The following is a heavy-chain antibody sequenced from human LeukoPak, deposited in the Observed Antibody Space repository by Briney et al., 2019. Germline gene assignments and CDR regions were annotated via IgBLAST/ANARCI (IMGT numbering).Heavy chain of an antibody. CDR3: ATEGLAGTGTQWHAADI. J-gene: IGHJ3*02. Sequence: PSETLSLTCAVSGGPFRGDHWSWIRQPPGKGLEWIGEINHSGTTNYNPSLKSRLTISVDTSKNQFSLKLSSVTAADTAVYYCATEGLAGTGTQWHAADIWGQGTMVT. D-gene: IGHD6-13*01. CDR2: INHSGTT. CDR1: GGPFRGDH. V-gene: IGHV4-34*01.